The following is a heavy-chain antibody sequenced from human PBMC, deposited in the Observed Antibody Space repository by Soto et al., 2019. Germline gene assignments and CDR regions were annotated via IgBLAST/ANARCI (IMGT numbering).Heavy chain of an antibody. J-gene: IGHJ4*02. Sequence: PSETLSLTCTVSGGSITRGGYYWSWIRQHPGKGLEWIGYIYNSGTTYYNPSLKSRVTISVDTSKNQFSLKLTSVTAADTAVYYCARGRTMVRGVSLYYFDYWGQGTLVTVSS. CDR1: GGSITRGGYY. CDR3: ARGRTMVRGVSLYYFDY. CDR2: IYNSGTT. V-gene: IGHV4-31*03. D-gene: IGHD3-10*01.